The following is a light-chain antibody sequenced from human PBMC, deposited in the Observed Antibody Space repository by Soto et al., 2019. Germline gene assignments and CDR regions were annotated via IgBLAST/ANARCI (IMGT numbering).Light chain of an antibody. Sequence: QSVLTQPASVSGSPVQTITISCTVTISDFGRYNLVSWYQQHPGEAPKLMIYGGTKRPSGVSNRFSGSKSGNTASLTISGLQAEDEADYYCCSYAGITTYYVFGTGTKVTVL. CDR1: ISDFGRYNL. CDR2: GGT. J-gene: IGLJ1*01. V-gene: IGLV2-23*01. CDR3: CSYAGITTYYV.